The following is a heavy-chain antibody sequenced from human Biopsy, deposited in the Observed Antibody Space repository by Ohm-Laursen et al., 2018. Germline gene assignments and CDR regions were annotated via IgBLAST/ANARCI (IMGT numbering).Heavy chain of an antibody. J-gene: IGHJ6*02. D-gene: IGHD2-21*01. Sequence: QTLSLTCTVSGGSISSGGSYWSWIRQPPGKALEWLARIGLGNEKKYKTSLKTRLNIFKETSENQVLLEMTNMDPVDTATYYCARIFIVRCGGDNCYDYHGMDVWGQGTTVTVSS. CDR3: ARIFIVRCGGDNCYDYHGMDV. CDR2: IGLGNEK. CDR1: GGSISSGGSY. V-gene: IGHV2-70*11.